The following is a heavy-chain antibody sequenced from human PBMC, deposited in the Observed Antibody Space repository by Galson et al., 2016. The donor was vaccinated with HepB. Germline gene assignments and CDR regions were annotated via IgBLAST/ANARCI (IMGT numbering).Heavy chain of an antibody. CDR2: MYGGGTT. D-gene: IGHD6-13*01. CDR1: EFTVSDNY. J-gene: IGHJ2*01. Sequence: SLRLSCAAFEFTVSDNYMSWFRRAPGKGLEWVSVMYGGGTTHYADSVKGRFAISRDNSKNTLFLEMSSLKAEDTAVYYWARGAAAGTRYFDLWGRGTLVTVSS. CDR3: ARGAAAGTRYFDL. V-gene: IGHV3-53*01.